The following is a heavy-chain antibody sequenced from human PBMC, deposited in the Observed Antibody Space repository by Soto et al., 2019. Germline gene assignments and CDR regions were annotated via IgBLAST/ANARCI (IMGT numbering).Heavy chain of an antibody. CDR3: ARVGNYYGSGSYMYYYGMDV. V-gene: IGHV1-69*13. CDR1: GGTFSSYA. D-gene: IGHD3-10*01. J-gene: IGHJ6*02. Sequence: SVKVSCKASGGTFSSYAISWVRQAPGQGHEWMGGIIPIFGTANYAQKFQGRVTIAADESTSTAYLELSSLRSEDTAVYYCARVGNYYGSGSYMYYYGMDVWGQGTTVTVSS. CDR2: IIPIFGTA.